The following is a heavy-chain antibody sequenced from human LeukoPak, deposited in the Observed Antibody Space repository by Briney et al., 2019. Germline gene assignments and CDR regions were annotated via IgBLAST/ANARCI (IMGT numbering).Heavy chain of an antibody. D-gene: IGHD3-10*01. V-gene: IGHV4-34*01. CDR3: ARGSVSGQYYGSGSYYAR. J-gene: IGHJ4*02. CDR1: GGSFSGYY. CDR2: INHSGST. Sequence: SETLSLTCAVYGGSFSGYYWTWIRQPPGKGLEWIGEINHSGSTNYNPPLKSRVTISVDTSKNQFSLKLRSVTAADTAVYYCARGSVSGQYYGSGSYYARWGQGTLVTVSS.